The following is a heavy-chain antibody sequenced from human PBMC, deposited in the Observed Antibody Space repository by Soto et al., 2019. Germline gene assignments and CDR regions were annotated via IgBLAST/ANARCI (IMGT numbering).Heavy chain of an antibody. CDR3: ARQFAVAAFWFDP. CDR1: GFTFSSYE. D-gene: IGHD6-19*01. CDR2: ISSSGSTI. J-gene: IGHJ5*02. Sequence: GGSLRLSCAASGFTFSSYEMNWVRQAPGKGLEWVSYISSSGSTIYYADSVKGRFTISRDNAKNSLYLQMNSLRAEDTAVYYCARQFAVAAFWFDPWGQGTLVTVPQ. V-gene: IGHV3-48*03.